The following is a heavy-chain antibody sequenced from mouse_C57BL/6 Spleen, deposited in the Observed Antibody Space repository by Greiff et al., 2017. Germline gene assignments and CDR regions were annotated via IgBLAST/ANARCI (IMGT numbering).Heavy chain of an antibody. CDR1: GYSVTSGYD. D-gene: IGHD1-1*02. CDR2: VSYSGST. J-gene: IGHJ2*01. V-gene: IGHV3-1*01. CDR3: ARGWEY. Sequence: EVQGVESGPGMVKPSQSLSLTCTVTGYSVTSGYDWHWIRHFPGNKLEWMGYVSYSGSTNYNPSLKSRISITHDTSKNHFFLKLNSVTTEDTVTYYCARGWEYWGQGTTLTVSS.